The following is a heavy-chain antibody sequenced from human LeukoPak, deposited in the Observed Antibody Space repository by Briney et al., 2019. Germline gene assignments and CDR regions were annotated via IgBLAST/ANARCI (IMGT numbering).Heavy chain of an antibody. V-gene: IGHV4-34*01. Sequence: PSETLSLTCAVYGGSFSGYYWSWIRQPPGKGLEWIGEINHSGSTNYNPSLKSRVTISVDTSKNQFSLKLSSVTAADTAAYYCARGQNSLYGMDVWGQGTTVTVSS. CDR2: INHSGST. CDR1: GGSFSGYY. D-gene: IGHD5-18*01. J-gene: IGHJ6*02. CDR3: ARGQNSLYGMDV.